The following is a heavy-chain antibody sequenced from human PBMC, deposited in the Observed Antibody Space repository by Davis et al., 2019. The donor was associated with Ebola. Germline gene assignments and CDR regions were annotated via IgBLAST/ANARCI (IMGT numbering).Heavy chain of an antibody. Sequence: GGSLRLSCAASGFTFSGSAMHWVRQASGKGLEWVGRIRSKANSYATAYAASVKGRFTISRDDSKNTAYLQMNSLKTEDTAVYYCASWGGSTVVIIDAFDIWGQGTMVTVSS. CDR1: GFTFSGSA. CDR3: ASWGGSTVVIIDAFDI. J-gene: IGHJ3*02. V-gene: IGHV3-73*01. D-gene: IGHD4-23*01. CDR2: IRSKANSYAT.